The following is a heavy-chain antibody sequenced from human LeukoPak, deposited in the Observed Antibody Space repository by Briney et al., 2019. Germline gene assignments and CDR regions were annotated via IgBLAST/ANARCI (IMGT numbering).Heavy chain of an antibody. CDR3: ARDRRDGNNVLDY. Sequence: EASVKVSCKASGYTFTGYYMHWVRQAPGQGLEWMGWINPNSGGTNYAQKFQGRVTMTRDTSISTAYMELSRLRSDDTAMYYCARDRRDGNNVLDYWGQGTLVTVSS. V-gene: IGHV1-2*02. CDR2: INPNSGGT. J-gene: IGHJ4*02. CDR1: GYTFTGYY. D-gene: IGHD5-24*01.